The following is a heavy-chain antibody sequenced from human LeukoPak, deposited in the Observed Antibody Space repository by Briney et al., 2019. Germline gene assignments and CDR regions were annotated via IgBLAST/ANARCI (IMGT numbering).Heavy chain of an antibody. V-gene: IGHV4-59*01. CDR2: ISTSGGT. CDR3: ARDGSSFDGSGSFDAFDV. D-gene: IGHD3-22*01. J-gene: IGHJ3*01. CDR1: GGSINTYF. Sequence: PSETLSLTCTVSGGSINTYFWSWIRQALGKGLEWIGFISTSGGTKHNPSLKSRVTISVDTSKNQFSLKLTSLTAADTALYFCARDGSSFDGSGSFDAFDVWGRGTMVIVSS.